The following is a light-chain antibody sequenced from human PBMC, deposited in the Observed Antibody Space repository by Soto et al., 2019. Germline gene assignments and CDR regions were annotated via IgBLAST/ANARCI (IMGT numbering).Light chain of an antibody. V-gene: IGKV1-39*01. CDR3: QQGYTTLWT. CDR2: AAS. Sequence: DIQMTQSPSTLSASVGDSFTVTCRASQPIGTSLHWYQQKPGKAPKVLISAASRLQSGVSSRFSGSGSGTHFALTISNLQPEDFATYYCQQGYTTLWTFGQGTKV. J-gene: IGKJ1*01. CDR1: QPIGTS.